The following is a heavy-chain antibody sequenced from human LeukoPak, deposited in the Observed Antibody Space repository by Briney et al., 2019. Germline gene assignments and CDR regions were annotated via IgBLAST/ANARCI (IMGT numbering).Heavy chain of an antibody. Sequence: TSETLSLTCTVSGGSISSGGYYWTWIRQHPGKGLEWIGYIYYSGSTYYNPSLKSRVTISVDTSKNQLSLKLSSVTAADTAVYYCARDAPSRRGTGYYGGFDFWGQGTLVTVSS. J-gene: IGHJ4*02. CDR2: IYYSGST. V-gene: IGHV4-31*03. D-gene: IGHD3-22*01. CDR3: ARDAPSRRGTGYYGGFDF. CDR1: GGSISSGGYY.